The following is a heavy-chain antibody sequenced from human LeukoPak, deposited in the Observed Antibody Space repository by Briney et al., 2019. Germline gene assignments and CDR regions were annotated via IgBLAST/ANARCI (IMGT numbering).Heavy chain of an antibody. D-gene: IGHD2-2*01. CDR1: GFTFSNAW. Sequence: GGSLRLSCAASGFTFSNAWMSWVRQAPGKGLEWVGRIKSKTDGGTTDYAAPVKGRVTISRDDSKTTLYLQMNSLKTEDTAVYYCTTVDGAVVVPAAMGIFDYWGQGTLVTVSS. V-gene: IGHV3-15*01. J-gene: IGHJ4*02. CDR2: IKSKTDGGTT. CDR3: TTVDGAVVVPAAMGIFDY.